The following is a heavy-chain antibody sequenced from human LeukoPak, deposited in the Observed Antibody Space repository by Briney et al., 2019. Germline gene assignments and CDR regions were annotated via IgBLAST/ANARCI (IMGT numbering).Heavy chain of an antibody. J-gene: IGHJ4*02. Sequence: ASVKVSCKASGYTFTSYGISWVRQAPGQGLEWMGWISAYNGNTNYAQKLQGRVTMTTDTSTSTAYMELRSLRSDDTAVYYCARGLGYYDSSGYLSRYWGQRTLDTVSS. D-gene: IGHD3-22*01. CDR2: ISAYNGNT. CDR3: ARGLGYYDSSGYLSRY. V-gene: IGHV1-18*01. CDR1: GYTFTSYG.